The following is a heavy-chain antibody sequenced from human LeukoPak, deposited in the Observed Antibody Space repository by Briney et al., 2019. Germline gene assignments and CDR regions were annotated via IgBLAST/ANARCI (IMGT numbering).Heavy chain of an antibody. CDR3: AKIPSVNYYMDV. J-gene: IGHJ6*03. D-gene: IGHD5/OR15-5a*01. CDR1: GFTFSSYA. Sequence: GGSLRLSCAASGFTFSSYAMSWVLQAPGKGLEWVSSISGSGTSVNYADSVKGRFSISRDNSKNTLYLQMTNLRAEYTAVYYCAKIPSVNYYMDVWGKGTTVTVSS. CDR2: ISGSGTSV. V-gene: IGHV3-23*01.